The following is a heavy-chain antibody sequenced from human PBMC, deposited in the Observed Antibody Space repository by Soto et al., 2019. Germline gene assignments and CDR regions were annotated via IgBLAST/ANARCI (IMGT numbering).Heavy chain of an antibody. V-gene: IGHV3-7*05. D-gene: IGHD3-10*01. CDR1: GFTFSIYW. CDR3: ARSLELLLWFGELPNNWFDP. Sequence: GGSLRLSCAASGFTFSIYWMSWFRQAPGKGLEWVANIKQDGSEKYYVDSVKGRFTISRDNAKNSLYLQMNSLRAEDTAVYYCARSLELLLWFGELPNNWFDPWGQGTLVTVSS. J-gene: IGHJ5*02. CDR2: IKQDGSEK.